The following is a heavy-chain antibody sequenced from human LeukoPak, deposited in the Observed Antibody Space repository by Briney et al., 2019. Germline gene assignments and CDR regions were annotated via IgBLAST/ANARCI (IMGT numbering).Heavy chain of an antibody. CDR2: LSGGRGVT. J-gene: IGHJ3*02. V-gene: IGHV3-23*01. CDR1: GFTFNNYA. CDR3: AKCENSYGNDALDI. D-gene: IGHD5-18*01. Sequence: GGSLSLYCAASGFTFNNYAMIWLRQAPGQGPEWVSYLSGGRGVTQYADSVKGRFTISRDNSNNILYLQMSSLRAEDTAVYYCAKCENSYGNDALDIWGQGTMVTVSS.